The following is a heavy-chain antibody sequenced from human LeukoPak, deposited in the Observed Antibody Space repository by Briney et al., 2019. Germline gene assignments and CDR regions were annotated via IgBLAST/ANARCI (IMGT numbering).Heavy chain of an antibody. D-gene: IGHD3-16*01. CDR1: GYSFTGYF. CDR3: ARDLRGLGDYFDY. Sequence: ASVKVSCKASGYSFTGYFIYLVRQAPGQGLQWMGWMNPDSGVTDYAQTFQGRVTMTRDTSISTAYMELSSLRSDDTAVYYCARDLRGLGDYFDYWGQGTLVTVSS. CDR2: MNPDSGVT. V-gene: IGHV1-2*02. J-gene: IGHJ4*02.